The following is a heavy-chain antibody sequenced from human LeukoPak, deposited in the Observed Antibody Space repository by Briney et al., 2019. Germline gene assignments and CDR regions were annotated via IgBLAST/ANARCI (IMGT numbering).Heavy chain of an antibody. CDR3: ARVTSGSGTYKFDY. V-gene: IGHV4-30-2*01. CDR2: IYHSGST. J-gene: IGHJ4*02. Sequence: PSETLFLTCAVSGGSISSGGNSWSWIRQPPGKGLEWIGYIYHSGSTYYNPSLKSRVTISVDRSKNQFSLKLSSVTAADTAVYYCARVTSGSGTYKFDYWGQGTLVTVSS. D-gene: IGHD3-10*01. CDR1: GGSISSGGNS.